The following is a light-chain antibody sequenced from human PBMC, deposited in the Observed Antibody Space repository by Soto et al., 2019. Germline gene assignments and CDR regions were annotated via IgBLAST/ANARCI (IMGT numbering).Light chain of an antibody. CDR1: QSVSSN. V-gene: IGKV3-20*01. CDR3: QQHGTSIT. Sequence: EIVMTQSPTILSVSPGERATLSCRASQSVSSNLAWYQQKPGQPPRLLMYGASARATGVPDRFSGSGSGTDFTLIINRLEPEDFAVYYCQQHGTSITFGGGTKLESK. J-gene: IGKJ4*01. CDR2: GAS.